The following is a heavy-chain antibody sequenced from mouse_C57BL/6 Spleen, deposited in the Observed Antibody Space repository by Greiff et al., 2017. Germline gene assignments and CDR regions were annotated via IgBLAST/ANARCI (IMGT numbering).Heavy chain of an antibody. J-gene: IGHJ3*01. CDR1: GFTFSDYG. V-gene: IGHV5-17*01. CDR2: ISSGSSTI. Sequence: EVKLMESGGGLVKPGGSLKLSCAASGFTFSDYGMHWVRQATEKGLEWVAYISSGSSTIYYADTVKGRFTISRDNAKNTLFLQMTSLRSEDTAMYYCARVANWDAWFAYWGQGTLVTDSA. CDR3: ARVANWDAWFAY. D-gene: IGHD4-1*01.